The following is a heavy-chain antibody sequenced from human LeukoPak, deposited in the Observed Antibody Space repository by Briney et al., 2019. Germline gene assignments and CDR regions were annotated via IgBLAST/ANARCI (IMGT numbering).Heavy chain of an antibody. Sequence: GGSLRLSCAASGFTFSSYAMSWVRQAPGKGLEWVSAISGSGGSTYYADSVKGRFTISRDNSKNTLYLQMNSLRAEDTAAYYCAKAPSLWFGELLSPFDYWGQGTLVTVPS. CDR2: ISGSGGST. J-gene: IGHJ4*02. V-gene: IGHV3-23*01. CDR1: GFTFSSYA. CDR3: AKAPSLWFGELLSPFDY. D-gene: IGHD3-10*01.